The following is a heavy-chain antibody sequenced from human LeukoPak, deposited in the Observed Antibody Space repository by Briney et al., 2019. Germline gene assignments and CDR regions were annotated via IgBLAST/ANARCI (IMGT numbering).Heavy chain of an antibody. CDR2: IYTGGTT. CDR3: ARSGSSVWWSYYYYGMDV. V-gene: IGHV4-4*07. D-gene: IGHD2-8*01. Sequence: AETLSLTCPVSGGSISSYCWSWIRQPAGKGLEWIGRIYTGGTTNYNPSLKSRVTMSVDTSKNQFSLKLSSVTGADTAVYYRARSGSSVWWSYYYYGMDVWGQGTTVTVSS. J-gene: IGHJ6*02. CDR1: GGSISSYC.